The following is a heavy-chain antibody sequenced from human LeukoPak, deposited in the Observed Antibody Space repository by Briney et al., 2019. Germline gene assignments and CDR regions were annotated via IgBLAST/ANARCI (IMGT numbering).Heavy chain of an antibody. CDR3: ARPGYSYGVAFDI. V-gene: IGHV1-69*02. D-gene: IGHD5-18*01. J-gene: IGHJ3*02. CDR2: IIPILGIA. Sequence: SVKVSCKASGGTFSSYTISWVRQAPGQGLEWMGRIIPILGIANYAQKFQGRVTITADKSTSTAYMELTSLRSEDTAVYYCARPGYSYGVAFDIWGQGTMVTVSS. CDR1: GGTFSSYT.